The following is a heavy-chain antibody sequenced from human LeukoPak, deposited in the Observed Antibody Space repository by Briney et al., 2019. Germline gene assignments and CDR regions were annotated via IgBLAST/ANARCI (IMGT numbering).Heavy chain of an antibody. CDR3: ARRGESASYGDYRFDY. CDR2: ISGSSGLT. Sequence: GSLRLSCAGSGFNLSNHSMSWGRQAPGRGLELVSAISGSSGLTYYADSVKGRFTISRDNSKNTLFLQMNSLRDEDTAVYYCARRGESASYGDYRFDYWGQGTLVTVSS. CDR1: GFNLSNHS. D-gene: IGHD4-17*01. V-gene: IGHV3-23*01. J-gene: IGHJ4*02.